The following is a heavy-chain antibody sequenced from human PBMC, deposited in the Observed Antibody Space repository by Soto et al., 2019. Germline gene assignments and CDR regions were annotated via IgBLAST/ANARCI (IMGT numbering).Heavy chain of an antibody. CDR1: SDTFRGYA. CDR3: AKDMVLPSGSSRRYHFDY. J-gene: IGHJ4*01. Sequence: LILSCAASSDTFRGYAMSWVRQAPGKGLEWVSAISGSGGSTYYADSVKGRFTISRDNSKNTLYLQMNSLRAEDTAVYYCAKDMVLPSGSSRRYHFDYSSHGTIVTVCS. V-gene: IGHV3-23*01. D-gene: IGHD6-19*01. CDR2: ISGSGGST.